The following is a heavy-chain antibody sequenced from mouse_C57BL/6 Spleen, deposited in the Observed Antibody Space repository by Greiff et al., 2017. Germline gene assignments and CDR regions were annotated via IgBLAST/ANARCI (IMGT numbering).Heavy chain of an antibody. V-gene: IGHV1-82*01. D-gene: IGHD2-5*01. CDR3: EKYDSNYFAY. Sequence: QVQLQQSGPELVKPGASVKISCKASGYAFSSSWMNWVKQRPGKGLEWIGRIYPGDGDTNYNGKFKGKATLTADKSSSTAYMQLSSLTAEDSAVYCCEKYDSNYFAYWGQGTLVTVSA. CDR2: IYPGDGDT. CDR1: GYAFSSSW. J-gene: IGHJ3*01.